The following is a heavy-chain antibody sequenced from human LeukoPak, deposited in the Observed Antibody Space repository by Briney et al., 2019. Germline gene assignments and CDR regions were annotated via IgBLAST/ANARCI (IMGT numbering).Heavy chain of an antibody. Sequence: SETLSLTCTVSGGSISSYYWSWIRQPPGKGLEWSGYIYYSGSTNYNPSLKSRVTISVDTSKNQFSLKLSSVTAADTAVYYCARHKDGYNYGRFDYWGQGTLVTVSS. CDR3: ARHKDGYNYGRFDY. J-gene: IGHJ4*02. CDR2: IYYSGST. V-gene: IGHV4-59*08. D-gene: IGHD5-24*01. CDR1: GGSISSYY.